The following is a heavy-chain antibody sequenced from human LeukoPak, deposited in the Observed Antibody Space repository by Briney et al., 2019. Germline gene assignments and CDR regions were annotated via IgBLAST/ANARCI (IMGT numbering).Heavy chain of an antibody. Sequence: SETLSLTCTVSGGSISSYYWSWIRQPPPKGLERIGYIYYSGSTNYNPSLNSRVTISVDTSKNQFSLTLSSVTAGDTAVYYCARDDYGDYGNWFDPWGQGTLVTVSS. J-gene: IGHJ5*02. CDR2: IYYSGST. CDR1: GGSISSYY. D-gene: IGHD4-17*01. CDR3: ARDDYGDYGNWFDP. V-gene: IGHV4-59*01.